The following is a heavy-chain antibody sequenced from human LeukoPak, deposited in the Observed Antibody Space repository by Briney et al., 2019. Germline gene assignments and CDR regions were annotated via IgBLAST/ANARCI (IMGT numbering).Heavy chain of an antibody. J-gene: IGHJ4*02. D-gene: IGHD3-3*01. CDR1: GFTVSSNY. CDR2: IYSGGRT. V-gene: IGHV3-66*01. Sequence: QSGGSLRLSCAASGFTVSSNYMSWVRQAPGKGLEWVSVIYSGGRTYYADSVKGRFTISRDNSKNTLYLQMNSLRAEDTALYYCARSTIFGVVISDYWGQRTLVTVSS. CDR3: ARSTIFGVVISDY.